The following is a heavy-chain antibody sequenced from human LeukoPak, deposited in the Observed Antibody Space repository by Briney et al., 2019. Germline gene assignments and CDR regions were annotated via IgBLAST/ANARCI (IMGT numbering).Heavy chain of an antibody. CDR3: ARGYDSSGYYYNYYYYYMDV. V-gene: IGHV4-39*07. D-gene: IGHD3-22*01. CDR1: GGSISSSSYY. J-gene: IGHJ6*03. Sequence: PSETLSLTCTVSGGSISSSSYYWGWIRQPPGKGLEWIGSIYYSGSTNYNPSLKSRVTISVDTSKNQFSLKLSSVTAADTAVYHCARGYDSSGYYYNYYYYYMDVWGKGTTVTISS. CDR2: IYYSGST.